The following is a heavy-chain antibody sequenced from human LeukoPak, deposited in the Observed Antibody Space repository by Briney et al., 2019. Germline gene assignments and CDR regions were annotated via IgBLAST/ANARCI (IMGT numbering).Heavy chain of an antibody. D-gene: IGHD6-19*01. V-gene: IGHV4-59*01. J-gene: IGHJ4*02. Sequence: PSETLSLTCTVSGGSISSYYWSWIRQPPGKGLEWIGYIYYSGSTNYNPSLKRRVTISVDTSKNQFSLKLSSVTAADTAVYYCARERGAGPFDYWGQGTLVTVSS. CDR2: IYYSGST. CDR1: GGSISSYY. CDR3: ARERGAGPFDY.